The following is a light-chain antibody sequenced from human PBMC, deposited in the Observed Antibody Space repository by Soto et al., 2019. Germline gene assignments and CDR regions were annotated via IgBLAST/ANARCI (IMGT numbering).Light chain of an antibody. J-gene: IGKJ1*01. CDR2: KAS. Sequence: DIPINQAPSNLSAPLRDTVTLTCRASRSDSTWLAWYQQIPGGAPKLLIYKASILESGVPSRFSGSGSGTEFTLTITSLQPEDFATYYCQQYDMFGPGTKVNIK. CDR3: QQYDM. V-gene: IGKV1-5*03. CDR1: RSDSTW.